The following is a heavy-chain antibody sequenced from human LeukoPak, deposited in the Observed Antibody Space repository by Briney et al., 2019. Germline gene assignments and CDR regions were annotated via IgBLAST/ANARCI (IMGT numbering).Heavy chain of an antibody. Sequence: GESLKISCKGSGYSFTSYWIGWGRQMPEKGLEGMGIIYPGDSDTRYSPSFQGQVTISADKSISTAYLQWSSLKAADTAMYYCARQDGDGLYFFDYWGQGTLVTVSS. CDR3: ARQDGDGLYFFDY. CDR1: GYSFTSYW. D-gene: IGHD5-12*01. J-gene: IGHJ4*02. CDR2: IYPGDSDT. V-gene: IGHV5-51*01.